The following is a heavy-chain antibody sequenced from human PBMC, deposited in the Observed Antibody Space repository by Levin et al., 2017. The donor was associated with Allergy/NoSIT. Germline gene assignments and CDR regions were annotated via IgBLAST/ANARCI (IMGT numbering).Heavy chain of an antibody. J-gene: IGHJ4*02. Sequence: GASVKVSCKASGYNFDDQYMHWVRQAPGQGLEWMGWINPENGVTKYAQKFQGRVTMTSDSSISTAYMDLSSLRSDDTAVYYCARSGDYGTIDYWGQGTLVSISS. V-gene: IGHV1-2*02. CDR3: ARSGDYGTIDY. D-gene: IGHD4-17*01. CDR2: INPENGVT. CDR1: GYNFDDQY.